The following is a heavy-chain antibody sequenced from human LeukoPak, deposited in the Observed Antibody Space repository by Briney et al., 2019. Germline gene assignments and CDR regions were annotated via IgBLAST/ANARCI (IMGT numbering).Heavy chain of an antibody. D-gene: IGHD3-16*01. CDR1: GSTLSSYW. Sequence: GGSLSLACAASGSTLSSYWMHWVRQAPGKGLVWVSRINSDGSSTGYADSVKGRFTISRDNAKNTLYLQMNSLGAEDTALYYCARETLINVDAFDIWGQGTMVTVSS. CDR2: INSDGSST. CDR3: ARETLINVDAFDI. V-gene: IGHV3-74*01. J-gene: IGHJ3*02.